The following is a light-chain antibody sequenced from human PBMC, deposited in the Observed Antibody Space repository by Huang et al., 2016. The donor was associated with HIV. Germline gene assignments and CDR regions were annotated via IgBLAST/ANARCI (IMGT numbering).Light chain of an antibody. Sequence: DIQMTQSPSSLSASVGDRVTITCRASQRISTYLNWYQQKPGKAPKLLIHVASTLQSGVPSRFSGSGSGTDCTLTISSLQPEDFATYYCQQSDSTPLTFGGGTKVENK. V-gene: IGKV1-39*01. CDR1: QRISTY. J-gene: IGKJ4*01. CDR2: VAS. CDR3: QQSDSTPLT.